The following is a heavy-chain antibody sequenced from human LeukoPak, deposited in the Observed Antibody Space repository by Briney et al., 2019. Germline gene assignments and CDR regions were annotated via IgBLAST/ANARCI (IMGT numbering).Heavy chain of an antibody. CDR3: ARDNDSSDPPHFDY. J-gene: IGHJ4*02. V-gene: IGHV1-69*06. CDR1: GGTFNSYA. CDR2: IIPIFGTT. Sequence: PSVNVSCKASGGTFNSYAISWVRQAPGQGLEWMGGIIPIFGTTNYARKFRGRVTLTADKSTRTAYMELSSLRSEDTAVYYCARDNDSSDPPHFDYWGQGTLVTVSS. D-gene: IGHD3-16*01.